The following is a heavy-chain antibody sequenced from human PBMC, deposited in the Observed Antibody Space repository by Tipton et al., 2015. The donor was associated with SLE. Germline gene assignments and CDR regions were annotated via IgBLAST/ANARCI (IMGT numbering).Heavy chain of an antibody. CDR2: IYYSGST. CDR1: GGSLSSYY. Sequence: TLSLTCTVSGGSLSSYYWSWIRQPPGKGLEWIGYIYYSGSTNYNPSLKSRVTISVDTSKNQFSLKLSSVTAADTAVYYCARVACSGGSCYSGYDAFDIWGQGTTVTVSS. D-gene: IGHD2-15*01. CDR3: ARVACSGGSCYSGYDAFDI. J-gene: IGHJ3*02. V-gene: IGHV4-59*01.